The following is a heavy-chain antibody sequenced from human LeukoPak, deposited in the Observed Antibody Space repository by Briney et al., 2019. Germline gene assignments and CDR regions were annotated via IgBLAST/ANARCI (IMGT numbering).Heavy chain of an antibody. J-gene: IGHJ4*02. CDR3: ARSITIFGVVINKKTAFDY. D-gene: IGHD3-3*01. CDR2: INPNSGGT. Sequence: ASVKVSYKASGYTFTGYYMHWVRQAPGQGLEWMGWINPNSGGTNYAQKFQGRVTMTRDTSISTAYMELSRLRSDDTAVYYCARSITIFGVVINKKTAFDYWGQGTLVTVSS. V-gene: IGHV1-2*02. CDR1: GYTFTGYY.